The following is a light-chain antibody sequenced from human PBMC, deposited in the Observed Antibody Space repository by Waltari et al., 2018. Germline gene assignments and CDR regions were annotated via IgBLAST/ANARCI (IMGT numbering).Light chain of an antibody. Sequence: EIVLTQSPGTLSLFPGERATLSCMASQSVSRSLAWYQQKPGQAPRLLIYGASSRATGVPDRFSGSGSGTDFSLTISRLEPEDFAVYYCQHYVRLPVTFGQGTKVEIK. CDR3: QHYVRLPVT. V-gene: IGKV3-20*01. CDR1: QSVSRS. CDR2: GAS. J-gene: IGKJ1*01.